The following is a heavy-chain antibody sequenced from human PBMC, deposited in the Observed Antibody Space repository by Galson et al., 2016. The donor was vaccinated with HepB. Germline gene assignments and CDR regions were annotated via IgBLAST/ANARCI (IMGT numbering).Heavy chain of an antibody. CDR2: ISGPSGST. Sequence: SLRLSCAASGFAFSTYVMSWVRHAPGKGLVWVSSISGPSGSTYYADSVKGRFTISRDNAKSSLYVEMNNLRADNAAVYYCAKSGSVVGIVGVWLLVHFDYWGQGTLVTGST. D-gene: IGHD1-26*01. J-gene: IGHJ4*02. V-gene: IGHV3-23*01. CDR1: GFAFSTYV. CDR3: AKSGSVVGIVGVWLLVHFDY.